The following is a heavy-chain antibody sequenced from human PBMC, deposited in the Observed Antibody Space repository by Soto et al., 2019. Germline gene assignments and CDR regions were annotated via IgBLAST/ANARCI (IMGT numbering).Heavy chain of an antibody. CDR1: GGSISSYY. J-gene: IGHJ4*02. D-gene: IGHD1-1*01. CDR2: IYYSGST. Sequence: SETLSLTCTVSGGSISSYYWSWIRQPPGKGLEWIGYIYYSGSTNYNPSLKSRVTISVDTSKNQFSLKLSSVTAADTAVYYCARGRLDPDQEPNYFDYWGQGTLVTVSS. CDR3: ARGRLDPDQEPNYFDY. V-gene: IGHV4-59*01.